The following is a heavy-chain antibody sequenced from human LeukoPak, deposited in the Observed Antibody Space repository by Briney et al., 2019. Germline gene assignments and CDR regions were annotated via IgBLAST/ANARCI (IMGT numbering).Heavy chain of an antibody. CDR1: GFTFSTYA. V-gene: IGHV3-23*01. D-gene: IGHD6-19*01. CDR3: AKSPGSSGWNYFDY. CDR2: ISGSGGTT. Sequence: PGGSLRLSCAASGFTFSTYAMSWVRQAPGKGLKWVSIISGSGGTTYYADSVKGRLTVSRDNSKNTLYLQMNSLRAEGTAIYYCAKSPGSSGWNYFDYWGQGTLVTVSS. J-gene: IGHJ4*02.